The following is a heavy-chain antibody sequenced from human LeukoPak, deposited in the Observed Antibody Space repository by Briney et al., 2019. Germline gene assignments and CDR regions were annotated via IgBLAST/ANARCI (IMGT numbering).Heavy chain of an antibody. CDR1: GFTFSSYS. D-gene: IGHD3-16*01. CDR2: ISSSSSYI. Sequence: GGSLRLSCAASGFTFSSYSMNWVRQAPGKGLEWVSSISSSSSYIYYADSVKGRFTISRDNAKNSLYLQMNSLRAEDTAVYYCARDLITFGGVIGPYYWGQGTLVTVSS. V-gene: IGHV3-21*01. J-gene: IGHJ4*02. CDR3: ARDLITFGGVIGPYY.